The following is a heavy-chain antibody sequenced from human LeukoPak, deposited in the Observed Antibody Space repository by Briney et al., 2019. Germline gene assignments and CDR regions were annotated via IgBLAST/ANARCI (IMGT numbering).Heavy chain of an antibody. D-gene: IGHD2-15*01. Sequence: PGGSLRLSCAASGFTFSSYWMSWVRQAPGKGLEWVANIKQEGSDKYYVDSVKGRFTISRDNAKNSLYLQMNSLRAEDTAVYYCARETVVAATLWFDPWGQGTLVPVSS. CDR2: IKQEGSDK. CDR3: ARETVVAATLWFDP. V-gene: IGHV3-7*01. CDR1: GFTFSSYW. J-gene: IGHJ5*02.